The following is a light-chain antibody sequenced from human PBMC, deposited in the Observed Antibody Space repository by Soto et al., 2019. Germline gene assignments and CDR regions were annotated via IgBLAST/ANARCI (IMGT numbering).Light chain of an antibody. V-gene: IGKV1-39*01. J-gene: IGKJ1*01. CDR2: AAS. CDR3: XQSYSTPTT. CDR1: QXISXY. Sequence: DIQMTQSPSSLSASVGDRVTITCRASQXISXYLNWYQQKPGKAPKLLIYAASSLQSGVPSRFSGSGSGTDFTLTISSLQPEDXATYXXXQSYSTPTTFGQGTKVEIK.